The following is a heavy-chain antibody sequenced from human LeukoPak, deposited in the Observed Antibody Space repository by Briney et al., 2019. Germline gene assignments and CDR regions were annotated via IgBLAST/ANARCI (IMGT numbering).Heavy chain of an antibody. CDR1: GFTFSSYW. D-gene: IGHD6-19*01. CDR2: IKQDGSEK. V-gene: IGHV3-7*01. Sequence: PGGSLRLSCAASGFTFSSYWMSWVRQAPGKGLEWVANIKQDGSEKYYVDSVKGRFSISRDNAKNSLYLQMNSLRVEDTGVYYCALLAVASDFDYWGQGALVTVSS. J-gene: IGHJ4*02. CDR3: ALLAVASDFDY.